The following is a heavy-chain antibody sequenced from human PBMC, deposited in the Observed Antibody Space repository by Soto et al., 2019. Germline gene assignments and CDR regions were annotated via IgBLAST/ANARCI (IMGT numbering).Heavy chain of an antibody. CDR2: TYNSGST. J-gene: IGHJ3*02. CDR1: GGSIRTSY. V-gene: IGHV4-59*01. CDR3: ARDAFDI. Sequence: SETLSLTCTVSGGSIRTSYWSWIRQPPGKGLEWIGYTYNSGSTNYNPSLKSRVTISVDTSKNQFSLHLSSVTAADTAVYYCARDAFDIWGQGTMVS.